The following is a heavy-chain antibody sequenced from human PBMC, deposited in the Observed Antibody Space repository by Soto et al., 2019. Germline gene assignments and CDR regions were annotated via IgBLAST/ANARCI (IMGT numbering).Heavy chain of an antibody. V-gene: IGHV4-34*01. Sequence: QVQLQQWGAGLLKPSETLSLTCAVYGGSFSGYYWSWIRQPPGKGLEWIGEINHSGSTNYNPSLKGRVTIAVDTSKNQFSLKLSSVTAADTAVYYCARGYARYCSSTSCYVPLFDYWGQGTLVTVSS. CDR2: INHSGST. CDR3: ARGYARYCSSTSCYVPLFDY. D-gene: IGHD2-2*01. J-gene: IGHJ4*02. CDR1: GGSFSGYY.